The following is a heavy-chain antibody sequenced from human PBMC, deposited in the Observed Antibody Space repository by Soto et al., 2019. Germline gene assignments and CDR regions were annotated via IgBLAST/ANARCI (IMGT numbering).Heavy chain of an antibody. Sequence: HPGGSLRLSCAASGFTFSGSAMHWVRQASGKGLEWVGRIRSKANSYATAYAASVKGRFTISRDDSKNTAYLQMNSLKTEDTAVYYCTRHKLTAGTYWGQGTLVTVSS. V-gene: IGHV3-73*01. CDR3: TRHKLTAGTY. D-gene: IGHD6-13*01. CDR2: IRSKANSYAT. CDR1: GFTFSGSA. J-gene: IGHJ4*02.